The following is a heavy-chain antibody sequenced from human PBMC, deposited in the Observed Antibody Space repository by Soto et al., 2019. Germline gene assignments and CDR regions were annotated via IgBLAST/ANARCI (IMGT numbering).Heavy chain of an antibody. CDR2: VSHDGSLY. D-gene: IGHD2-8*02. J-gene: IGHJ4*02. Sequence: QVQLVESGGGVVQPGRSLRLSCAASGFTFSSCAMHWVRQVPGKGLEWLAVVSHDGSLYPYADSVKGRFSISRDNSRKTLYLQMNSLRPEDTAVYYCVKDRSDTWSFDHWGQGTLVTVSS. CDR1: GFTFSSCA. CDR3: VKDRSDTWSFDH. V-gene: IGHV3-30*18.